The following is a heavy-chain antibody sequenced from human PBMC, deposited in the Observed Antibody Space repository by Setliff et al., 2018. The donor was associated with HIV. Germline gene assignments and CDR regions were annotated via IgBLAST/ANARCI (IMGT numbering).Heavy chain of an antibody. J-gene: IGHJ3*01. V-gene: IGHV1-46*01. CDR3: ARAQPQAFDL. Sequence: ASVKVSCKGYAFMFGFYFMHWVRLIPGQGPEWMGMSSPDGSATAYAQQFSGRVAITRDRSTETVYMELNSLTSEDTAIYYCARAQPQAFDLWGHGTMVTVSS. D-gene: IGHD2-2*01. CDR2: SSPDGSAT. CDR1: AFMFGFYF.